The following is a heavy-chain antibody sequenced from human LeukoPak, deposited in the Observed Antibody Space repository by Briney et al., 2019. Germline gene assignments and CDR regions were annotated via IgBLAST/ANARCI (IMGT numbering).Heavy chain of an antibody. V-gene: IGHV3-48*03. CDR2: ISNSGGTI. CDR3: VRPNGPTPFDY. J-gene: IGHJ4*02. Sequence: GGSLRPSCAASGFTFSSYEMNWVRQAPGKGLEWVSYISNSGGTIYYADSVKGRFTISRDNAKNSLYLQMNCLRAEDTAVYYCVRPNGPTPFDYWGQGTLVTVSS. CDR1: GFTFSSYE.